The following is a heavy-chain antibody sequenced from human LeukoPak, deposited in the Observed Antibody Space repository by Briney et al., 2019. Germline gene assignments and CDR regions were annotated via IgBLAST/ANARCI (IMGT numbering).Heavy chain of an antibody. Sequence: PGGSLRLSCVASGFSLSGYWMYWVRQAPGKGLMYISRNNGDGSTTNYADVVKGRFTISRDNAENTLYLQMNSLRVEDTAVYYCVRSAFHAGSGNYYDYWGQGTLVTVSS. V-gene: IGHV3-74*01. D-gene: IGHD3-22*01. CDR3: VRSAFHAGSGNYYDY. CDR2: NNGDGSTT. CDR1: GFSLSGYW. J-gene: IGHJ4*02.